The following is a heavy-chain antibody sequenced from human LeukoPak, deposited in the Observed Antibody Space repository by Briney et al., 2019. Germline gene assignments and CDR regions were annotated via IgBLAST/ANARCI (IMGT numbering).Heavy chain of an antibody. J-gene: IGHJ3*02. V-gene: IGHV3-23*01. Sequence: GGSLRLSCEASGVTFSSYVMSWVRQAPGKEPEWVSGISGSGGGTYYADSVKGRFAISRDNSKNTLYLQMNSLRAEDTAVYYCVQEGPRGLAFDIWGQGTKVTVSS. CDR1: GVTFSSYV. CDR3: VQEGPRGLAFDI. CDR2: ISGSGGGT.